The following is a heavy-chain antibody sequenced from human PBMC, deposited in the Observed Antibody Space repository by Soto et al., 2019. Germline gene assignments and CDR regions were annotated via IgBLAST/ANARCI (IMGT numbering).Heavy chain of an antibody. CDR2: IYHSGST. J-gene: IGHJ6*02. V-gene: IGHV4-4*02. D-gene: IGHD3-10*01. CDR1: GGSISSSNW. CDR3: ARGSLIYGSGSKGYYYYGMDV. Sequence: QVQLQESGPGLVKPSGTLSLTCAVSGGSISSSNWWSWVRQPPGKGLEWIGEIYHSGSTNYNPSLKSRVTISVDKSKNQFSLKLSSVTAADTAVYYCARGSLIYGSGSKGYYYYGMDVWGQGTTVTVSS.